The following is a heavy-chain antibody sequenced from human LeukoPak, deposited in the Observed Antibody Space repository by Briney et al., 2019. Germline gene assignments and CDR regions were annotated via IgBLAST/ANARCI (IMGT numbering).Heavy chain of an antibody. V-gene: IGHV4-59*01. J-gene: IGHJ4*02. CDR2: IYSMVDT. CDR3: AKRRYYDSSGYNPTNYFDY. D-gene: IGHD3-22*01. CDR1: GDSIIGSY. Sequence: PAETLSLPCTVSGDSIIGSYWSWIRQAPGKGLEWIGYIYSMVDTDYNPSLKSRVTISVDMSKKQFSLRLTSVTAADTAVYYCAKRRYYDSSGYNPTNYFDYWGQGNLVTVSS.